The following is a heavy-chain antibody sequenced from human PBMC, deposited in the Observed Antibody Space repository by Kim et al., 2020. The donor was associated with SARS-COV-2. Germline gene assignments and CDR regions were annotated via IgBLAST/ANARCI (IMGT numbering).Heavy chain of an antibody. CDR3: ALGGAAGKGFDY. CDR1: GFTFSSYA. D-gene: IGHD6-13*01. Sequence: GGSLRLSCAASGFTFSSYAMHWVRQAPGKGLEWVAVISYDGSNKYYADSVKGRFTISRDNSKNTLYLQMNSLRAEDTAVYYCALGGAAGKGFDYWGQGTLVTVSS. CDR2: ISYDGSNK. V-gene: IGHV3-30-3*01. J-gene: IGHJ4*02.